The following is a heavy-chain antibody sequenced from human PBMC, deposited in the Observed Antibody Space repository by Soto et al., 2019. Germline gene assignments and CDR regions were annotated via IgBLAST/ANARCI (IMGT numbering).Heavy chain of an antibody. CDR1: GLIMSSYW. CDR3: ASNIYYDFWSGYYAFDI. J-gene: IGHJ3*02. Sequence: PGGSLRLSCAASGLIMSSYWMSWVRQAPGKGPEWVANIKQDGSQKYYVDSVKGRFTISRDNTKNSLYLQMNSLRAEDTAVYYCASNIYYDFWSGYYAFDIWGQGTMVTVSS. CDR2: IKQDGSQK. D-gene: IGHD3-3*01. V-gene: IGHV3-7*01.